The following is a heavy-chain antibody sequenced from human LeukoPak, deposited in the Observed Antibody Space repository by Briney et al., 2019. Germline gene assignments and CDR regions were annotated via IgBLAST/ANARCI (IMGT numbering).Heavy chain of an antibody. J-gene: IGHJ6*02. CDR1: GFTFSDYY. D-gene: IGHD3-3*01. CDR3: ARGRMYYDFWSGQQSYYYYGMDV. CDR2: ISSSGSTI. Sequence: GGSLRLSCAASGFTFSDYYMSWIRQAPGKGLEWVSYISSSGSTIYYADSVKGRFTIPRDNAKNSLYLQMNSLRAEDTAVYYCARGRMYYDFWSGQQSYYYYGMDVWGQGTTVTVSS. V-gene: IGHV3-11*01.